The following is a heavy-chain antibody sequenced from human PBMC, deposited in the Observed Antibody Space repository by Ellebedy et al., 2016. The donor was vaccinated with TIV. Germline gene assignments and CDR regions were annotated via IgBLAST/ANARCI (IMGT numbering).Heavy chain of an antibody. J-gene: IGHJ4*02. CDR3: ARALPLMVGPTGFDY. D-gene: IGHD1-26*01. CDR2: INPNSGGT. Sequence: AASVKVSCKASGYTFTAYYMHWVRQAPGQGLEWMGWINPNSGGTTYAQTFQGRVTMTRDTSITTAYLEVTSLTSDDTAVFYCARALPLMVGPTGFDYWGQGSLVTVSS. V-gene: IGHV1-2*02. CDR1: GYTFTAYY.